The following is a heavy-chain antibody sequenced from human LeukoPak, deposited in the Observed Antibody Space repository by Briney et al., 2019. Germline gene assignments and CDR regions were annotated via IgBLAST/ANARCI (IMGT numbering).Heavy chain of an antibody. CDR1: GYTLSKYD. J-gene: IGHJ3*02. D-gene: IGHD3-22*01. V-gene: IGHV3-33*01. Sequence: GGSLRLLCAASGYTLSKYDMQWVRQVTGKGGEGVADIWFDVIRKYYADSVKARLTISRDNSKNTLYLQMNSLRAEDTAVYYCARDLEDSSPFGAFDMWGQGTMVTVSS. CDR2: IWFDVIRK. CDR3: ARDLEDSSPFGAFDM.